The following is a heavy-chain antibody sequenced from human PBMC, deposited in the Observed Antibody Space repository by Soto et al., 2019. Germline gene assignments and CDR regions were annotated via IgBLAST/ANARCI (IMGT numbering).Heavy chain of an antibody. CDR1: GFTFSSYG. CDR2: ISFDGSNT. CDR3: GAGQFFSDY. D-gene: IGHD6-19*01. Sequence: QVQLVESGGGVVQPGRSLRLSCAASGFTFSSYGMHWVRQAPGKGLEWVALISFDGSNTYYADSVKGRFTISRDNSQNTVDLQMHSLSAEDTSLYYCGAGQFFSDYWGQGALVTVSS. V-gene: IGHV3-30*03. J-gene: IGHJ4*02.